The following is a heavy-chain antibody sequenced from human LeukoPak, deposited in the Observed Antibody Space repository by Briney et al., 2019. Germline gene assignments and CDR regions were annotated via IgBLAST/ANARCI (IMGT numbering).Heavy chain of an antibody. CDR2: ISRSGSTI. D-gene: IGHD2-21*01. CDR3: ALDIPERQYCGGDCLGWFDP. V-gene: IGHV3-11*04. J-gene: IGHJ5*02. CDR1: GFTFSDYY. Sequence: PGGSLGLSCAASGFTFSDYYMSWIRQAPGKGLEWVSYISRSGSTIYYADSVKGRFTISRDNAKNSLYLQMNSLRAEDTAVYYCALDIPERQYCGGDCLGWFDPWGQGTLVTVSS.